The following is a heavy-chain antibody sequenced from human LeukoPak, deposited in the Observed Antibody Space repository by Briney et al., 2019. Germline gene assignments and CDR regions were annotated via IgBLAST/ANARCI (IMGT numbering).Heavy chain of an antibody. CDR3: AKVSGGGLYYDGMDV. CDR1: GFTFNNYA. V-gene: IGHV3-23*01. J-gene: IGHJ6*02. Sequence: GGSLRLSCAASGFTFNNYAMNWVRQAPGKGLEWVSVISGSGGTTYYADSVKGRFTISRDSSKNSLYLQMNSLRAEDTAVYYCAKVSGGGLYYDGMDVWGQGTTVTVSS. CDR2: ISGSGGTT. D-gene: IGHD1-14*01.